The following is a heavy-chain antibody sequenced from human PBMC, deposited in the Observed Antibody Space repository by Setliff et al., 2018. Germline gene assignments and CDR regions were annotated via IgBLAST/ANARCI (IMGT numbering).Heavy chain of an antibody. V-gene: IGHV4-39*01. CDR3: ARQPYSTTYYYYYYYMDV. Sequence: SETLSLTCTVSGVSIRSVNTYWGWIRQPPGKGLEWTGSIFYTGSTYYSPSLKSRVTMSIDTSKNQFSLNLNSVTAADTAVYYCARQPYSTTYYYYYYYMDVWGKGTTVTVSS. D-gene: IGHD6-13*01. J-gene: IGHJ6*03. CDR1: GVSIRSVNTY. CDR2: IFYTGST.